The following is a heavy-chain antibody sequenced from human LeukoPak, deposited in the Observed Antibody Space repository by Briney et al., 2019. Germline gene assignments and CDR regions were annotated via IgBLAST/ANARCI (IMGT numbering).Heavy chain of an antibody. CDR1: GGSISSSSYY. J-gene: IGHJ4*02. CDR3: ARHKGYYDSSGYCDY. Sequence: SETLSLTCTVSGGSISSSSYYWGWIRRSPGKGLEWIGSIYYSGSTYYNPSLKSRVTISVDTSKNQFSLKLSSVTAADTAVYYCARHKGYYDSSGYCDYWGQGTLVTVSS. CDR2: IYYSGST. D-gene: IGHD3-22*01. V-gene: IGHV4-39*01.